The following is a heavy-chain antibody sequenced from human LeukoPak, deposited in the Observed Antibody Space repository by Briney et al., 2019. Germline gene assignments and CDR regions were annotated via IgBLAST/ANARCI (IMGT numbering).Heavy chain of an antibody. J-gene: IGHJ4*02. CDR2: IGGNGDTS. CDR3: ATRHEYSYPY. D-gene: IGHD5-18*01. Sequence: GGSLRLSCVASGFTFYNYAMHWVRRAPGKGLEYVSAIGGNGDTSYYADSVKGRFTISRDNSKNTVYLQLGSLRTEDMAVYYCATRHEYSYPYWGQGTLVTVSS. V-gene: IGHV3-64*02. CDR1: GFTFYNYA.